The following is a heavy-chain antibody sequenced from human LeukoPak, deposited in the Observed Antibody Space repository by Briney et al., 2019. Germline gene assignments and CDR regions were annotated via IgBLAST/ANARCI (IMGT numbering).Heavy chain of an antibody. CDR1: GGFISSSSHY. CDR3: ARRVAGSGYRDY. CDR2: IYYTGST. D-gene: IGHD3-22*01. V-gene: IGHV4-39*01. Sequence: SKTLSLTCTVSGGFISSSSHYWGWIRQPPGKGLEWIGNIYYTGSTNYNPSLKSRVTISVDTSKNQFSLKLTSVTAADTADYYCARRVAGSGYRDYWGQGTLVTVSS. J-gene: IGHJ4*02.